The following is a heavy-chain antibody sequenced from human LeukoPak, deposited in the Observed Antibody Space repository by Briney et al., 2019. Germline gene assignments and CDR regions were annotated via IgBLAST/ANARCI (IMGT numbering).Heavy chain of an antibody. CDR1: GYTFTGYY. Sequence: ASVKVSCKASGYTFTGYYMHWVRQAPGQGLEWMGWINPNSGGTNYQGRVTMTRDTSISTAYMELSRLRSDDTAVYYCARAYYYGSGSYYNEPNFDYWGQGTLVTVSS. J-gene: IGHJ4*02. D-gene: IGHD3-10*01. CDR2: INPNSGGT. V-gene: IGHV1-2*02. CDR3: ARAYYYGSGSYYNEPNFDY.